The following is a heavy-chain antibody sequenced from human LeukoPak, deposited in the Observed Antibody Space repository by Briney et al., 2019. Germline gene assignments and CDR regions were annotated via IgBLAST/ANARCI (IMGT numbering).Heavy chain of an antibody. V-gene: IGHV4-34*01. Sequence: SETLSLTCAVYGVSFSGYYWSWIRQPPGKGLEWIGEINHSGSTNYNPSLKSRVTTSVDTSKNQFSLKLSSVTAADTAVYYCARGEYSGSTYYFDYWGQGTLVTVSS. J-gene: IGHJ4*02. CDR2: INHSGST. D-gene: IGHD1-26*01. CDR3: ARGEYSGSTYYFDY. CDR1: GVSFSGYY.